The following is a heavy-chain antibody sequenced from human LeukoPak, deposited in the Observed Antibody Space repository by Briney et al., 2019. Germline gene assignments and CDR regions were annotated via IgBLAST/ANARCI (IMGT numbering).Heavy chain of an antibody. J-gene: IGHJ4*02. V-gene: IGHV3-23*01. CDR3: AKDLRGSGSLSHY. Sequence: GGSLRLSCAASGFTVSSNYMSWVRQAPGKGLEWVSAISGSGGSTYYADSVKGRFTISRDNSKNTLYLQMNSLRAEDTAVYYCAKDLRGSGSLSHYWGQGTLVTVSS. D-gene: IGHD3-10*01. CDR2: ISGSGGST. CDR1: GFTVSSNY.